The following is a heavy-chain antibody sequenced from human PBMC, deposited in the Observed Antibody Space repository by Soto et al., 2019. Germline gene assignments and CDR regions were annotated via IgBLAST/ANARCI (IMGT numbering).Heavy chain of an antibody. CDR3: AHKYDLGGCDI. J-gene: IGHJ3*02. CDR2: INWNDDE. Sequence: QITLKESGPTLVKPTQTLTLTCTFSGFSLNTRAVGVGWIRQAPGKALEWLALINWNDDERYSPSLKDRLTITQDTSKNHVVLTMTNIGPVDTATDYCAHKYDLGGCDIWGQGTAVTVSS. V-gene: IGHV2-5*01. D-gene: IGHD2-15*01. CDR1: GFSLNTRAVG.